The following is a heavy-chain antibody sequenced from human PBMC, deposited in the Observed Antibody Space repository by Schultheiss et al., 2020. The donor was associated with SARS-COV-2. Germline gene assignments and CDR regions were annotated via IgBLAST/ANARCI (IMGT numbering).Heavy chain of an antibody. D-gene: IGHD6-19*01. V-gene: IGHV1-69*13. Sequence: SVKVSCKASGGTFSSYAISWVRQAPGQGLEWMGGIIPIFGTANYAQKFQGRVTITADESTSTAYMELSRLRSDDTAVYYCARDHIAVANYFDYWGQGTLVTVSS. CDR2: IIPIFGTA. J-gene: IGHJ4*02. CDR3: ARDHIAVANYFDY. CDR1: GGTFSSYA.